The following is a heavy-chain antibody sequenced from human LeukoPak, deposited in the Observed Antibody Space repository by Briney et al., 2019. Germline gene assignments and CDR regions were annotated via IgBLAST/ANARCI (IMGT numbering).Heavy chain of an antibody. V-gene: IGHV4-59*01. CDR2: IYYSGST. CDR1: GGSISSYY. D-gene: IGHD1-26*01. J-gene: IGHJ6*03. CDR3: ARQVGAPGDYYYYMDV. Sequence: PSETLSLTCTVSGGSISSYYWSWIRQPPGKGLEWIGYIYYSGSTNYNPSLKSRVTISVDTSKNQFSLKLSSVTAADTAVYYCARQVGAPGDYYYYMDVWGKGTTVTVSS.